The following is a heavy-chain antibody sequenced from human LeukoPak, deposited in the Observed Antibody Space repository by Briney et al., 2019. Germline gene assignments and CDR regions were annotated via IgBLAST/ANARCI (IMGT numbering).Heavy chain of an antibody. D-gene: IGHD1-26*01. CDR1: GGSISSYY. J-gene: IGHJ3*02. V-gene: IGHV4-4*02. CDR3: ARSYYWTRADAFDI. Sequence: PSETLSLTCTVSGGSISSYYWSWVRQPPGKGLGWIGEIYHSGSTNYNPSLKSRVTISVDKSKNQFSLKLSSVTAADTAVYYCARSYYWTRADAFDIWGQGTMVTVSS. CDR2: IYHSGST.